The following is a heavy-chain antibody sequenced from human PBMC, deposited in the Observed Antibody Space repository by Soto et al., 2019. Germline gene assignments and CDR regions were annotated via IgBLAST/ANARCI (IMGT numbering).Heavy chain of an antibody. CDR1: GFTFSSYG. V-gene: IGHV3-30*18. CDR3: AKSWPARSWYFDL. D-gene: IGHD6-25*01. CDR2: ISYDGSNK. J-gene: IGHJ2*01. Sequence: GGSLRLSCAASGFTFSSYGMHWVRQAPGKGLEWVAVISYDGSNKYYADSVKGRFTISRDNSMNTLYLQMNSLRAEDTAVYYCAKSWPARSWYFDLWGRGTLVTVSS.